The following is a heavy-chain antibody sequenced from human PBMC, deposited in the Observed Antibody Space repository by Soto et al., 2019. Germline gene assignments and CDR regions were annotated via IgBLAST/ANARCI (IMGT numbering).Heavy chain of an antibody. J-gene: IGHJ6*03. CDR3: ARHLRSSSLSYYYYYMDV. V-gene: IGHV5-51*01. CDR1: GYSFTSYW. CDR2: IYPGDSDT. D-gene: IGHD6-6*01. Sequence: GESLKISCKGSGYSFTSYWIGWVRQMPGKGLEWMGIIYPGDSDTRYSPSFQGQVTISADKSISTAYLQWSSLKASDTAMYYCARHLRSSSLSYYYYYMDVWGKGTTVTVSS.